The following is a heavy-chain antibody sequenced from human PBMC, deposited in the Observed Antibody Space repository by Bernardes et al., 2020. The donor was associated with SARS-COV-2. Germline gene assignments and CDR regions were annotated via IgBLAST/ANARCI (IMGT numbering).Heavy chain of an antibody. CDR1: RCTFPRYG. V-gene: IGHV1-18*01. CDR3: SRAPGDTRGPIDEVDL. CDR2: VSDYNGNT. D-gene: IGHD3-22*01. J-gene: IGHJ3*01. Sequence: VAVAYKASRCTFPRYGISGVGQPPGQEREGLGWVSDYNGNTNYAQKLQGRVTMTTDTSTSTAYMELRSVSAVDTAVYYCSRAPGDTRGPIDEVDLWGQGTMVSVSS.